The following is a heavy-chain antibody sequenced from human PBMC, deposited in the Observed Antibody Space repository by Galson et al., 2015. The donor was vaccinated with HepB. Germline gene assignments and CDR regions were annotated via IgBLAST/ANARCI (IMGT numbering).Heavy chain of an antibody. D-gene: IGHD3-3*01. J-gene: IGHJ4*02. CDR1: GFTVSSNY. CDR2: IYSGGST. V-gene: IGHV3-66*01. CDR3: ARGPTIFGVVTRDH. Sequence: SLRLSCAASGFTVSSNYMSWVRQAPGKGLEWVSVIYSGGSTYYADSVKGRFTISRDNSKNTLYLQMNSLRAEDTAVYYCARGPTIFGVVTRDHWGQGTLVTVSS.